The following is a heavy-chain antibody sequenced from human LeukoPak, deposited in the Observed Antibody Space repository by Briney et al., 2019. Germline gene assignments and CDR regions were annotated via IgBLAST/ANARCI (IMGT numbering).Heavy chain of an antibody. CDR2: IYYSGST. D-gene: IGHD3-22*01. J-gene: IGHJ5*02. V-gene: IGHV4-30-4*01. Sequence: SETLSLTCTVSGGSISSGDYYWRWIRQPPGKGLEWIVYIYYSGSTYYNPSLKTRVTISVDTSKNQFSLKLSSVPAADTAVYYCARKTYYYDSSGYFRRGGNNWFDPWGQGTLVTVSS. CDR1: GGSISSGDYY. CDR3: ARKTYYYDSSGYFRRGGNNWFDP.